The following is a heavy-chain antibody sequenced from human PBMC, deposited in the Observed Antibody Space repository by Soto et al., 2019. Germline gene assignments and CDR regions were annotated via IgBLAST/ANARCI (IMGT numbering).Heavy chain of an antibody. V-gene: IGHV3-43*01. D-gene: IGHD6-19*01. J-gene: IGHJ3*02. CDR1: GFTFDDYT. CDR2: ISWDGGST. CDR3: AKGLAVAGSHDAFDI. Sequence: EVQLVESGGVVVQPRGSLRLSCAASGFTFDDYTMHWVRQAPGKGLEWVSLISWDGGSTYYADSVKGRFTISRDNSKNSLYLQMNSLRTEDTALYYCAKGLAVAGSHDAFDIWGQGTMVTVSS.